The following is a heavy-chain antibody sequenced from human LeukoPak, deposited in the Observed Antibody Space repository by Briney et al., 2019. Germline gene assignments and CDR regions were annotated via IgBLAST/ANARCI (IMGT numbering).Heavy chain of an antibody. CDR3: ARVQAARRGYYYMDV. V-gene: IGHV4-4*07. Sequence: SETLSLTCTVSGGSISSYYWSWIWQPAGKGLEWIGRIYTSGSTNYNPSLKSRVTMSVDTSKNQFSLKLSSVTAADTAVYYCARVQAARRGYYYMDVWGKGTTVTVSS. CDR2: IYTSGST. J-gene: IGHJ6*03. D-gene: IGHD6-6*01. CDR1: GGSISSYY.